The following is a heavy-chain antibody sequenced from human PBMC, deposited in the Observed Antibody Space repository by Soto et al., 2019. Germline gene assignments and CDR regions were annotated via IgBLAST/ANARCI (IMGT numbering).Heavy chain of an antibody. V-gene: IGHV1-2*02. CDR3: ARGGGTLLDTLT. CDR2: INPNSGAT. CDR1: PYTFTFYF. J-gene: IGHJ5*02. Sequence: SLEXSSNGSPYTFTFYFIHWVRHAPRQGLEWVVYINPNSGATKYAPRFQGRVTMKRDTYIRTDYMDLSKLTSDDTLVYYCARGGGTLLDTLTWGQGTPVNVSS. D-gene: IGHD1-1*01.